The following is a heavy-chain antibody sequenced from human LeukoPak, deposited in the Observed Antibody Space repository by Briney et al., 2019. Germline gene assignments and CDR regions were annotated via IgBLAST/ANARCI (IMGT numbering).Heavy chain of an antibody. CDR2: ICGIVGST. Sequence: GGSLRLSCAASGFTFSSYGMSSGRQAPGKGLECVSAICGIVGSTYYAESVKGRFTISRDNSKTTLYLQMNSLRAEDSAVYYCARVPLRSSNPGSGYNWFDPWGQGTLVTVSS. CDR3: ARVPLRSSNPGSGYNWFDP. J-gene: IGHJ5*02. D-gene: IGHD3-10*01. CDR1: GFTFSSYG. V-gene: IGHV3-23*01.